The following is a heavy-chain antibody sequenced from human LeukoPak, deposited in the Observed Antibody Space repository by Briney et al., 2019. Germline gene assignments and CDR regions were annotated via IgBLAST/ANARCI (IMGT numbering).Heavy chain of an antibody. CDR3: ARGTREWELLYYFDY. D-gene: IGHD1-26*01. CDR2: IYHSGST. V-gene: IGHV4-59*08. Sequence: PSETLSLTCTVSGGSISSYYWSWIRQPPGKGLEWIGYIYHSGSTNYNPSLKSRVTISVDTSKNQFSLKLSSVTAADTAVYYCARGTREWELLYYFDYWGQGTLVTVSS. CDR1: GGSISSYY. J-gene: IGHJ4*02.